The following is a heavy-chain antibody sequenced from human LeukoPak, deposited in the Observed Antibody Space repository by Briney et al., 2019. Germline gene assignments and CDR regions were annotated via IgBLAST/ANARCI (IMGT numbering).Heavy chain of an antibody. J-gene: IGHJ5*02. V-gene: IGHV4-61*02. Sequence: SETLPLTCSVYGGPISSSRDYRSWIRKPAGEGMEWIGRSSTSGSTNYNPSLKSRVTISVATSKNQFSLKLSSVTAADTAVYYCARVVRNAWFDPWGQGTLVTVSS. CDR2: SSTSGST. CDR1: GGPISSSRDY. CDR3: ARVVRNAWFDP.